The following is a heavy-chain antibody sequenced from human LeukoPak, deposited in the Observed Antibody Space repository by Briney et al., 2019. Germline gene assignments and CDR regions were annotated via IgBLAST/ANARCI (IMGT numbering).Heavy chain of an antibody. CDR1: GFILRDYG. J-gene: IGHJ4*02. Sequence: PGGSLRLSCTASGFILRDYGMHWVRQAPGKGLEWVAFVRFGGSGKYYADSVKGRFIISRDDSENTLYHQLNSLRVEDTGLYYCAKEGGVGGLDYWGQGTLVTVSA. D-gene: IGHD3-16*01. V-gene: IGHV3-30*02. CDR2: VRFGGSGK. CDR3: AKEGGVGGLDY.